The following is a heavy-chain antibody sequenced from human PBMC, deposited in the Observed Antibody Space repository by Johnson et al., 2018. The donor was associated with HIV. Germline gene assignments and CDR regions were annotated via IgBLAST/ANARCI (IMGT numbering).Heavy chain of an antibody. CDR1: GFTVSSNY. D-gene: IGHD6-19*01. J-gene: IGHJ3*02. Sequence: VQLVESGGGLVQPGGSLRLSCAASGFTVSSNYMSWVRQAPGKGLEWVSVIYSGGSTYYADSVKGRFTMSRDNSKSTLNLQMNSLRAEDTAVYYCAKVAVATAAGGVALDIWGPGTMVTVS. CDR2: IYSGGST. V-gene: IGHV3-66*02. CDR3: AKVAVATAAGGVALDI.